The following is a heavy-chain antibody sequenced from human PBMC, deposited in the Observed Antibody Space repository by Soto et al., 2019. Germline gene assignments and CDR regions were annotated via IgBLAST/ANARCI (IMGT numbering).Heavy chain of an antibody. CDR3: ARDLGYHGGNYEVDY. D-gene: IGHD4-4*01. Sequence: PGGSLRLSCAASGFTFSDYYMSWIRQAPGKGLEWVSYISSSSSYTNYADSVKGRFTISRDNAKNSLYLQMNSLRAEDTAVYYCARDLGYHGGNYEVDYWRQGSLVTVSS. CDR1: GFTFSDYY. V-gene: IGHV3-11*06. CDR2: ISSSSSYT. J-gene: IGHJ4*02.